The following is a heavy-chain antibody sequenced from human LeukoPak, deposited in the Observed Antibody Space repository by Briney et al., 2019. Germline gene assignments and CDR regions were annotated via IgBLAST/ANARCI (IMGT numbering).Heavy chain of an antibody. CDR2: IYLRGNT. CDR1: GGSITSSNW. J-gene: IGHJ4*02. V-gene: IGHV4-4*02. Sequence: SGTLSLTCAISGGSITSSNWWTWVRQPPGKGLEWVGEIYLRGNTNYNPSLESRVSISVDESKTQLSLRLESVTAADTAVYYCARGTITTVTDSWGPGTLVAVSS. D-gene: IGHD4-17*01. CDR3: ARGTITTVTDS.